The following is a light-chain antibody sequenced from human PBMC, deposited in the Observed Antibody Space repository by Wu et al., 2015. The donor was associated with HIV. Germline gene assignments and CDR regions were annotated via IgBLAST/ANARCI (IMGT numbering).Light chain of an antibody. CDR1: QSISAW. Sequence: DIQMTQSPSTLSASVGDRVTIACRASQSISAWLAWYQQKPGKAPNLLIYKASNLESGVPSRFSASGSGTEFTLTISSLQPDDFATYYCQQYNTYVIPAFGQGTKVEIK. V-gene: IGKV1-5*03. CDR3: QQYNTYVIPA. J-gene: IGKJ1*01. CDR2: KAS.